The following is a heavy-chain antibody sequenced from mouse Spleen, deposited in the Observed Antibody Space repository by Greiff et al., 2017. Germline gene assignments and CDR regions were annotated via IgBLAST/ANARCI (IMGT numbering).Heavy chain of an antibody. J-gene: IGHJ2*01. D-gene: IGHD1-1*01. CDR2: IDPYYGGT. Sequence: EVKVVESGPELVKPGASVKISCKASGYSFTGYYMNWVKQSTGKSLEWIGNIDPYYGGTSYNQKFKGKATLTVDKSSSTAYMQLKSLTSEDSAVYYCARGADYYGSTYYFDYWGQGTTLTVSS. CDR1: GYSFTGYY. CDR3: ARGADYYGSTYYFDY. V-gene: IGHV1-42*01.